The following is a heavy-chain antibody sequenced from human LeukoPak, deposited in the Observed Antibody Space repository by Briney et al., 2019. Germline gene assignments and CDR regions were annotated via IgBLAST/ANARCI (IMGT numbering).Heavy chain of an antibody. CDR2: ISYDGSNI. Sequence: GGSLRLSCAASGFTFSSYSMHWVRQAPGKGLEWVAVISYDGSNIYYADSVKGRFTISRDSSKNTLFLHMNTLRAEDTAIYYCAKDRTVGASYWYFDLWGRGTLVTVSS. CDR1: GFTFSSYS. D-gene: IGHD1-26*01. V-gene: IGHV3-30-3*01. J-gene: IGHJ2*01. CDR3: AKDRTVGASYWYFDL.